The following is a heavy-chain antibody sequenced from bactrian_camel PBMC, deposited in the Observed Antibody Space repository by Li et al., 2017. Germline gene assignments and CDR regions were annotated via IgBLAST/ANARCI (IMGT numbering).Heavy chain of an antibody. J-gene: IGHJ4*01. Sequence: HVQLVESGGGSVQAGGSLRLSCVFSGYTNGIRFMAWFRQPTGKEREGVAAIEAGGDTKYADSVQGRFTVSRDNAKNTLFLQLNSLKTEDTAMYYCAKDFFSGSLDYWGQGTQVTVS. CDR1: GYTNGIRF. CDR2: IEAGGDT. D-gene: IGHD2*01. CDR3: AKDFFSGSLDY. V-gene: IGHV3S1*01.